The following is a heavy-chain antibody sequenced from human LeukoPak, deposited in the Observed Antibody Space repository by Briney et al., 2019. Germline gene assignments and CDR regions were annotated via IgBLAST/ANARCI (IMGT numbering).Heavy chain of an antibody. V-gene: IGHV3-9*01. J-gene: IGHJ1*01. D-gene: IGHD3-22*01. CDR2: ISWNSVGI. CDR1: GFTFDDYA. Sequence: PGGSLRLSCSASGFTFDDYAMHWVRQAPGKGLEWVSGISWNSVGIGYADSVKGRFTISRDNAKNPLYLQMNSLRAEDTAFYYCAKAGSVISPLEHWGQGTLVTVSS. CDR3: AKAGSVISPLEH.